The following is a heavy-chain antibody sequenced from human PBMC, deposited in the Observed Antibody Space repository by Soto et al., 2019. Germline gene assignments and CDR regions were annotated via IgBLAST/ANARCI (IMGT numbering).Heavy chain of an antibody. CDR2: IIPILGIA. CDR3: ARRGSYVLYYYGMDV. Sequence: QVQLVQSGAEVKKPGSSVKVSCKASGGTFSSYTISWVRQAPGQGLEWMGRIIPILGIANYAQKFQGRVTITAGKSSSTADMERIGLRSEDTAVYYCARRGSYVLYYYGMDVWGQGTTVTVSS. J-gene: IGHJ6*02. D-gene: IGHD1-26*01. CDR1: GGTFSSYT. V-gene: IGHV1-69*02.